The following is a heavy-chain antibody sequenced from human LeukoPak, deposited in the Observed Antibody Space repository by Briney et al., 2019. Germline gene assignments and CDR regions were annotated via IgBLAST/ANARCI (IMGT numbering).Heavy chain of an antibody. CDR3: ARGLRRAGTGRSLDY. J-gene: IGHJ4*02. CDR1: GDSIMSSYY. V-gene: IGHV4-59*12. D-gene: IGHD6-19*01. CDR2: IYYSGST. Sequence: SETLSLTCTVSGDSIMSSYYWSWIRQPPGKGLEWIGYIYYSGSTNYNPSLKSRVTISVDTSKNQFSLKVSSVTAADTAVYYCARGLRRAGTGRSLDYWGQGTLVTVSS.